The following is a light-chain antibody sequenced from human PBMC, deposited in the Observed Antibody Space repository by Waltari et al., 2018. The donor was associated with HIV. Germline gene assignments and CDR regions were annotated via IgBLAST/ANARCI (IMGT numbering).Light chain of an antibody. CDR3: QQYGSSPLFT. Sequence: VLTQSPGTLSLSPGERATLSCRASQNVGGNYLVWYQQRPGQTPRLLIYDASSRATGIPDRFSGSGSGTDFTLTITRLEPEDFAVYYCQQYGSSPLFTFGPGTKVDI. CDR1: QNVGGNY. J-gene: IGKJ3*01. CDR2: DAS. V-gene: IGKV3-20*01.